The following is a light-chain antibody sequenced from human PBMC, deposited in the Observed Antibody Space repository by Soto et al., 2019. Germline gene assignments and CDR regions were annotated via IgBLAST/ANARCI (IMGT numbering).Light chain of an antibody. V-gene: IGKV3-15*01. Sequence: ETVLTQSPATFSVSPGERATLSCRASQSIGSNLAWYQQSPGQPPRLLIYGASTRATGVPARFSGSGSGTEFTLTITLLQSEDFAIYYCQQYTKWPLFTFGPGTKVDI. CDR3: QQYTKWPLFT. CDR2: GAS. J-gene: IGKJ3*01. CDR1: QSIGSN.